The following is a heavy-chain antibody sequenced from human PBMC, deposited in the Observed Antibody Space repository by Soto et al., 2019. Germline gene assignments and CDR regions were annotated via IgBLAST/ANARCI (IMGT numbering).Heavy chain of an antibody. CDR1: GFTFSSYG. J-gene: IGHJ4*02. CDR3: ARDAYYYGSGSYS. Sequence: GGSLRLSCAASGFTFSSYGMHWFRQAPGKGLEWVAVIWYDGSNKYYADSVKGRFTISRDNSKNTLYLQMNGLRAEDTAVYYCARDAYYYGSGSYSWGQGTLVTVSS. V-gene: IGHV3-33*01. CDR2: IWYDGSNK. D-gene: IGHD3-10*01.